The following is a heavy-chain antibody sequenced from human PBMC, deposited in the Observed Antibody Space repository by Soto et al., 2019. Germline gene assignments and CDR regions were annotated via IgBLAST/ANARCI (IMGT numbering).Heavy chain of an antibody. V-gene: IGHV3-23*01. CDR2: ASNSGAAT. CDR3: VPRPARQKALHY. Sequence: EVQLLESGGSLVQPGGSLRLSCAASGFIFSNYAMNWVRQAPGKGLEWVSTASNSGAATYYAGSVQGRRTSSRDNSKKTLYLHMNNLTAEDSATYYCVPRPARQKALHYWRQGSLVTVSS. CDR1: GFIFSNYA. J-gene: IGHJ4*02.